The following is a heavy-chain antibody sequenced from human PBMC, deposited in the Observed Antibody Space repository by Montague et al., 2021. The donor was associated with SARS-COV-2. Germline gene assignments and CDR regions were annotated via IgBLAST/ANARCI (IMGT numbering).Heavy chain of an antibody. CDR3: ARIPAVTTGLHYYSYYGMDV. V-gene: IGHV2-70*01. J-gene: IGHJ6*02. D-gene: IGHD4-17*01. CDR2: IDWDDDK. Sequence: PALVKPTQTLTLTCTFSGFSLSTSGVGVGWIRQPPGKALEWLALIDWDDDKYYSTSRKTRITISKDTSLNQVVLTMTKMDPVDTATYYCARIPAVTTGLHYYSYYGMDVWGQGTTVTVSS. CDR1: GFSLSTSGVG.